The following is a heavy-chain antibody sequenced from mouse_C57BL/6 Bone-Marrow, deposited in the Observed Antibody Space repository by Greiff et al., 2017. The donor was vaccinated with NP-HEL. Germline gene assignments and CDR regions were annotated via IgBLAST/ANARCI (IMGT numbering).Heavy chain of an antibody. CDR1: GYTFTSYW. J-gene: IGHJ4*01. CDR3: ARGCMVGDYAMDY. D-gene: IGHD2-10*02. Sequence: QQSCKASGYTFTSYWMHWVKQRPGRGLEWIGRIDPNSGGTKYNEKFKSKATLTVDKPSSTAYMQLSSLTSEDSAVYYCARGCMVGDYAMDYWGQGTSVTVSS. CDR2: IDPNSGGT. V-gene: IGHV1-72*01.